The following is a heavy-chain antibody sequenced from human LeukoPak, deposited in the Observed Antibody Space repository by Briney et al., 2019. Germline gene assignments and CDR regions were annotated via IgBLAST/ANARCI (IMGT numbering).Heavy chain of an antibody. Sequence: ASVKVSCKASGYTFTGYYMHWVRQAPGHGLEWMEWINPNSGGTNYAQKFQGRVTMTRDTSISTAYMQLSGLRSDDTAVYYCARLRADHFDYWGQGTRVTVSS. V-gene: IGHV1-2*02. CDR1: GYTFTGYY. CDR2: INPNSGGT. D-gene: IGHD5-12*01. J-gene: IGHJ4*02. CDR3: ARLRADHFDY.